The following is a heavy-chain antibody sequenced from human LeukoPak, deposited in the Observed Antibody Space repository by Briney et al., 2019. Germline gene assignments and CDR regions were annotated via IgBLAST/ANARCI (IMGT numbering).Heavy chain of an antibody. D-gene: IGHD1-14*01. CDR2: ISTSSSYI. J-gene: IGHJ4*02. V-gene: IGHV3-21*04. Sequence: GGSLRLSCAASGFTFSSYGMHWVRQAPGKGLEWVSFISTSSSYIYYADSVKGRFTISRDNSKNSLYLQMNSLRAEDTAVYYCARGPTGLVLHYWGQGTLVTASS. CDR3: ARGPTGLVLHY. CDR1: GFTFSSYG.